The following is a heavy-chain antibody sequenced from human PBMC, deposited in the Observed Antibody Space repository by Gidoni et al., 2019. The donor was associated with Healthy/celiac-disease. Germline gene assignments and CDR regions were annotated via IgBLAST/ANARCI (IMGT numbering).Heavy chain of an antibody. CDR1: GGSISSYY. Sequence: QVQLQESGPGLVKPSETLSLTCTVSGGSISSYYCSWIRQPPGKGLEWIGYIYYSGSTNYHPSLKSRVTISVDTSKIQFSLKLSSVTAADTAVYYCARYRELLGAFDIWGQGTMVTVSS. D-gene: IGHD1-26*01. CDR2: IYYSGST. J-gene: IGHJ3*02. CDR3: ARYRELLGAFDI. V-gene: IGHV4-59*01.